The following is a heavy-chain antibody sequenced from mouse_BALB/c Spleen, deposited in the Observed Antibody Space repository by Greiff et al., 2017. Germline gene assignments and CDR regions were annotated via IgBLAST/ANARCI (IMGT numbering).Heavy chain of an antibody. CDR2: IYPGDGDT. Sequence: VQLQQSGAELVRPGSSVKISCKASGYAFSSYWMNWVKQRPGQGLEWIGQIYPGDGDTNYNGKFKGKATLTADKSSSTAYMQLSSLTSEDSAVYFCATYSYGYAMDYWGQGTSVTVSS. J-gene: IGHJ4*01. CDR1: GYAFSSYW. V-gene: IGHV1-80*01. CDR3: ATYSYGYAMDY. D-gene: IGHD1-2*01.